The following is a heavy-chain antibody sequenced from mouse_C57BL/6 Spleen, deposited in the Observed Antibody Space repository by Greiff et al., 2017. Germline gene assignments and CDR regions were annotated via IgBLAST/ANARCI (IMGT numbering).Heavy chain of an antibody. CDR1: GYTFTSYW. D-gene: IGHD3-1*01. Sequence: VQLQQPGAELVKPGASVKLSCKASGYTFTSYWMHWVKQRPGRGLEWIGRIDPNSGGTKYNEKFKSKATLTVDKPSSTAYMHLSSLTSEDSAVYDCAIPGTAQAAWFAYWGQGTLVTVSA. J-gene: IGHJ3*01. V-gene: IGHV1-62-3*01. CDR2: IDPNSGGT. CDR3: AIPGTAQAAWFAY.